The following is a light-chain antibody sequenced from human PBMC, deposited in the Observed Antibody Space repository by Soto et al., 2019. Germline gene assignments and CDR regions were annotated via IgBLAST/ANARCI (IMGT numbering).Light chain of an antibody. J-gene: IGKJ4*01. Sequence: DIQMTQSPSTLSASVGDRVTLTCRASQSISDWLAWYQQKPGKVPKLLIYDASSLETGVPSRFSGSGSGTEFTLTLSSLQPDDFATYYCQQYNSYSLTFGGGTRVEIK. CDR2: DAS. CDR1: QSISDW. V-gene: IGKV1-5*01. CDR3: QQYNSYSLT.